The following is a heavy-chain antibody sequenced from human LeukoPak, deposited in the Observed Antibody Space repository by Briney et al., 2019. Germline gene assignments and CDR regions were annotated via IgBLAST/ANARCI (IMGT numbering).Heavy chain of an antibody. J-gene: IGHJ6*02. CDR1: GGSISSYY. CDR2: IYYSGST. Sequence: SETLSLTCTVSGGSISSYYWSWIRQPPGKGLEWIGYIYYSGSTNYNPSLKSRVTISVDTSKNQFSLKLSSVTAADTAVYYCARQTGYSSGWYAGDYYYGMDVWGQGTTVTVSS. D-gene: IGHD6-19*01. CDR3: ARQTGYSSGWYAGDYYYGMDV. V-gene: IGHV4-59*01.